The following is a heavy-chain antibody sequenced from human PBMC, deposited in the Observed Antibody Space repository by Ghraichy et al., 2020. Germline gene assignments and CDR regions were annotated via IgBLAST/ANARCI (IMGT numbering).Heavy chain of an antibody. CDR2: IWYDGSNK. D-gene: IGHD2-21*01. J-gene: IGHJ6*02. CDR3: ARDRFRFPDV. V-gene: IGHV3-33*01. Sequence: LSLTCAASGFTFRSYGMHWVRQAPGKGLEWVAFIWYDGSNKDYGDSVKGRFTISRDNSKNTLSLQMNSLRVEDTAVYYCARDRFRFPDVWGQGTTVTVSS. CDR1: GFTFRSYG.